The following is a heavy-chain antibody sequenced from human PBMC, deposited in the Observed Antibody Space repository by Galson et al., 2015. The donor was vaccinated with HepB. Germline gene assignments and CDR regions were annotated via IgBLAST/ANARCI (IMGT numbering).Heavy chain of an antibody. CDR2: INHSGST. CDR3: ARGGYYDSSSYWPCLQLRDGYPH. CDR1: GGSFSGYY. D-gene: IGHD3-22*01. V-gene: IGHV4-34*01. J-gene: IGHJ3*01. Sequence: LSLTCAFYGGSFSGYYWNWIRQSPGKGLEWIGEINHSGSTNYNPSLKSRVTISIDTSKNQFSLKLSSVTAADTAVYYCARGGYYDSSSYWPCLQLRDGYPHWGQGTRVTVSS.